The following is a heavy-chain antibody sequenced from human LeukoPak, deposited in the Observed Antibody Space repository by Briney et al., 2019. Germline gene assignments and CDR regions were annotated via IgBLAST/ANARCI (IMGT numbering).Heavy chain of an antibody. V-gene: IGHV3-20*04. J-gene: IGHJ3*01. CDR3: ARVCINGCSDTLDV. CDR1: GFTFDDYG. CDR2: INWNGSST. Sequence: PGGSLRLSCAASGFTFDDYGMSWVRQAPGKGLEWVSGINWNGSSTGYADSVKGRFTISRDNAKNSLYLQMNSLRAEDTALYYCARVCINGCSDTLDVWGQGALVTVSS. D-gene: IGHD6-19*01.